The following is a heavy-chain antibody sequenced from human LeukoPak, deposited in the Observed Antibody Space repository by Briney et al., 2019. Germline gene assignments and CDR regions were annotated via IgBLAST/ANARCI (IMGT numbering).Heavy chain of an antibody. D-gene: IGHD2-2*01. CDR2: IKEDGSEQ. V-gene: IGHV3-7*01. Sequence: GGSLRLSCAASGFTVSMYWMSWVRQAPGKGLEWAANIKEDGSEQYYVDSVKGRFTISRDNAKNSVYLQMNSLRVEDSAVYYCASAFPGYCSSTSCHDGMDVWGQGTTVTVS. CDR3: ASAFPGYCSSTSCHDGMDV. CDR1: GFTVSMYW. J-gene: IGHJ6*02.